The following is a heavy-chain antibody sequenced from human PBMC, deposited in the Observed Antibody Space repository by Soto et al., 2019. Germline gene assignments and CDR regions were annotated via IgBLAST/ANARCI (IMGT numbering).Heavy chain of an antibody. Sequence: PVGSLRFSSAASGFSFSKFAMHWIRQAPGKGLECVAVIWFDGSKRDYADSVKGRFTVSRDNSENTLSLQMNNLRAEDTGVYYCAREGDSRGYTVYFDSWGQGTVVTVSS. CDR3: AREGDSRGYTVYFDS. D-gene: IGHD3-22*01. CDR2: IWFDGSKR. J-gene: IGHJ4*02. CDR1: GFSFSKFA. V-gene: IGHV3-33*01.